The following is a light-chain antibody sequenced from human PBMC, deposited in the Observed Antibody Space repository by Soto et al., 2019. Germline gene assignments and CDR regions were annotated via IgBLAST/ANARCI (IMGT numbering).Light chain of an antibody. Sequence: EIVLTQSPGTLSLSPWERATLSVSASQSVSSTYLAWYQQKPGQAPRFLIYGASSRATGIPDRFSGSGSGTDFTLTISRLEPEDFAVYYCQQYGSSPLTFGGGTKVDIK. CDR3: QQYGSSPLT. J-gene: IGKJ4*01. CDR2: GAS. CDR1: QSVSSTY. V-gene: IGKV3-20*01.